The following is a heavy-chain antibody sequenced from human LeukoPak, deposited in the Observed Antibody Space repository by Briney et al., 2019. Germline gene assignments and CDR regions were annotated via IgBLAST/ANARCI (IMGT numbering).Heavy chain of an antibody. D-gene: IGHD6-25*01. J-gene: IGHJ6*04. V-gene: IGHV5-10-1*01. CDR1: GYSFTSYW. Sequence: GESLRISCKGSGYSFTSYWISWVRQMPGKGLEWMGRIDPSDSYTNYSPSFQGHVTISADKSISTAYLQWSGLKASDTAMYYCARQRLEELGYYYGMDVWGKGTTVTVSS. CDR2: IDPSDSYT. CDR3: ARQRLEELGYYYGMDV.